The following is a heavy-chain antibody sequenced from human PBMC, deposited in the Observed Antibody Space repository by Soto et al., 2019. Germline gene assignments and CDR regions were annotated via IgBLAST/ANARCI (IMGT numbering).Heavy chain of an antibody. Sequence: SVKVSCKASGGTFSSYTISWVRQAPGQGLEWMGRIIPILGIANYAQKFQGRVTITADKSTSTAYMELSSLRSEDTAVYYCASAHCSSTSCYDYWGQGTLVTVSS. CDR2: IIPILGIA. V-gene: IGHV1-69*02. J-gene: IGHJ4*02. D-gene: IGHD2-2*01. CDR3: ASAHCSSTSCYDY. CDR1: GGTFSSYT.